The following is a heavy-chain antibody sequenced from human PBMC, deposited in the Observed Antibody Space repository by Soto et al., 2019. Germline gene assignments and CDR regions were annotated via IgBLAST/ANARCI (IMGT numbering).Heavy chain of an antibody. Sequence: VGSLRVSCAASGFTFSSYSMNWVRQAPGKGLEWVSYISSSSSTIYYADSVKGRFTISRDNAKNSLYLQMNSLRDEDTAVYYCARESSGYNWFDPWGQGTLVTVSS. D-gene: IGHD6-25*01. CDR1: GFTFSSYS. CDR3: ARESSGYNWFDP. V-gene: IGHV3-48*02. J-gene: IGHJ5*02. CDR2: ISSSSSTI.